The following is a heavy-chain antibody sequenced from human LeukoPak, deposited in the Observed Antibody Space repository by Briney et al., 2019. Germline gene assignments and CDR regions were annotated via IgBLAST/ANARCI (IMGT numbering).Heavy chain of an antibody. Sequence: ASVKVSCKASGGTFSSYAISWVRQATGQGLEWMGGIIPIFGTANYAQKFQGRVTITADESTSTAYMELSSLRSEDTAVYYCARGGVPAALYGMDVWGKGTTVTVSS. CDR2: IIPIFGTA. D-gene: IGHD2-2*01. V-gene: IGHV1-69*01. CDR1: GGTFSSYA. CDR3: ARGGVPAALYGMDV. J-gene: IGHJ6*04.